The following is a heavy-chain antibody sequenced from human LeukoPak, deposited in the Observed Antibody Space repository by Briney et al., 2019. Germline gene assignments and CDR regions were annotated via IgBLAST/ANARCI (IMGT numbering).Heavy chain of an antibody. D-gene: IGHD3-16*01. Sequence: NPGGSLRLTCAASGFTFSDYYMNWIRQAPGKGLEWVSYISSSGSSVYYGDSLKGRFTISRDNAKNSLYLQMNSLRTEDTAVYYCAKDVAYTFDYWGQGTLVTVSS. CDR1: GFTFSDYY. J-gene: IGHJ4*02. V-gene: IGHV3-11*04. CDR3: AKDVAYTFDY. CDR2: ISSSGSSV.